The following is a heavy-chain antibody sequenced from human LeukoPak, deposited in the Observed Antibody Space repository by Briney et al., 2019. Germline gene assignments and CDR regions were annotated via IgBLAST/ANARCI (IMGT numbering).Heavy chain of an antibody. V-gene: IGHV3-53*01. CDR3: ARAIVGSTPYYYYMDV. CDR2: IYSGGST. CDR1: GFTPSTNY. D-gene: IGHD2-15*01. Sequence: GSPRLSCAPSGFTPSTNYMSWVRQAPKKGLESVSGIYSGGSTYYADSVKGRFTISRDNSKNTLYLQMNSLRAEDTAVYYCARAIVGSTPYYYYMDVWGKGTTVTVSS. J-gene: IGHJ6*03.